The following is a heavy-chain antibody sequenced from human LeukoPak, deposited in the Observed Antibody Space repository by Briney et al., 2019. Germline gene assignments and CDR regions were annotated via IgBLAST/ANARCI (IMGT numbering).Heavy chain of an antibody. Sequence: GGSLRLSCAASGFTFSSYAMHWVRQAPGKGLEYVSAISSNGGSTYYANSVKGRFTISRDNSKNTLYLQMGSLRAEDMAVYYCAREGLAVDTAMADKYYFDYWGQGTLVTVPS. CDR1: GFTFSSYA. J-gene: IGHJ4*02. CDR2: ISSNGGST. CDR3: AREGLAVDTAMADKYYFDY. D-gene: IGHD5-18*01. V-gene: IGHV3-64*01.